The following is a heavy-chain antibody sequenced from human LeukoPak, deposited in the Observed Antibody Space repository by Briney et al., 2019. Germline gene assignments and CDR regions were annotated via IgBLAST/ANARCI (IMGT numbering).Heavy chain of an antibody. D-gene: IGHD5-18*01. V-gene: IGHV4-59*01. CDR3: ARAGYSYGTGYYFDY. Sequence: SETLSLTCTVSGGSISSYYWSWIRLPPGKGLEWIGYIYYTGATYYNPSLKSRVTISLDTSKNQFSLKLSSVTSADAAVYYCARAGYSYGTGYYFDYWGQGALVTVSS. CDR1: GGSISSYY. J-gene: IGHJ4*02. CDR2: IYYTGAT.